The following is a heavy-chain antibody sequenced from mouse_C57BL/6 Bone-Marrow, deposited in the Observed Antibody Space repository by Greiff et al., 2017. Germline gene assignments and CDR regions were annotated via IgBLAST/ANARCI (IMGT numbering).Heavy chain of an antibody. V-gene: IGHV1-80*01. Sequence: LVESGAELVKPGASVKISCKASGYAFSSYWMNWVKQRPGKGLEWIGQIYPGDGDTNYNGKFKGKATLTADKSSSTAYMQLSSRTSEDSAVYCCTRSVLWLRRLDYWGQGTSVTVSS. CDR1: GYAFSSYW. CDR3: TRSVLWLRRLDY. CDR2: IYPGDGDT. J-gene: IGHJ4*01. D-gene: IGHD2-2*01.